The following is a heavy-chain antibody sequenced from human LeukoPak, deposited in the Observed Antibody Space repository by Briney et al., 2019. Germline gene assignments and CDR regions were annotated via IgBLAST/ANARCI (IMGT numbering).Heavy chain of an antibody. J-gene: IGHJ4*02. Sequence: GGTLRLSCAASGFTFSSYAMSWVRQAPGKGLEWVSAISGGGDGTYYADSVKGRFTISRDNSKNTLYLQMSSLRAEDTAIYYCAKDQETSSSWEPFDYWGQGTLVTVSS. D-gene: IGHD6-13*01. CDR2: ISGGGDGT. CDR1: GFTFSSYA. V-gene: IGHV3-23*01. CDR3: AKDQETSSSWEPFDY.